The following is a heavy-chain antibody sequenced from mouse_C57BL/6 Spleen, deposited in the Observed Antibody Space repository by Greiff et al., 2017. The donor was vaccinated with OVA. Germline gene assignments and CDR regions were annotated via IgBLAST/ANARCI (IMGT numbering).Heavy chain of an antibody. CDR1: GYTFTEYT. CDR2: FYPGSGSI. Sequence: VKLVESGAELVKPGASVKLSCKASGYTFTEYTIHWVKQRSGQGLEWIGWFYPGSGSIKYNEKFKDKATLTADKSSSTVYMELSRLTSEDSAVYFWARHEDHQGYFDYWGQGTTLTVSS. CDR3: ARHEDHQGYFDY. V-gene: IGHV1-62-2*01. J-gene: IGHJ2*01.